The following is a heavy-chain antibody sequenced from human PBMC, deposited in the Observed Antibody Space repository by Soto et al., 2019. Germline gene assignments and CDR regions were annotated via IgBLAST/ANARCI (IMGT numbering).Heavy chain of an antibody. CDR2: INAGNGNT. D-gene: IGHD2-8*01. Sequence: GAPVKVARKTVGYTKTVDLGVRGIMNTGQRLEWMGWINAGNGNTKYSQKFQGRVTITRDTSASTAYMELSSLRSEDTAVYYCARGGTRLMTYADWGQGPLVTVSS. CDR3: ARGGTRLMTYAD. J-gene: IGHJ1*01. CDR1: GYTKTVDL. V-gene: IGHV1-3*01.